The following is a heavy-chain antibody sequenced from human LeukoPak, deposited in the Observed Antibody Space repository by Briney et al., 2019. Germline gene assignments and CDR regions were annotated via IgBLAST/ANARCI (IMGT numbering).Heavy chain of an antibody. J-gene: IGHJ4*02. V-gene: IGHV3-21*01. CDR1: GFTFSSYS. Sequence: GGSLRLSCAASGFTFSSYSMNWVRQAPGKGLGWVSSISSSSSYIYYADSVKGRFTISRDNAENSLYLQMNSLRAEDTAVYYCARDQDSYGQDYYDSSGYYRWGQGTLVTVSS. D-gene: IGHD3-22*01. CDR2: ISSSSSYI. CDR3: ARDQDSYGQDYYDSSGYYR.